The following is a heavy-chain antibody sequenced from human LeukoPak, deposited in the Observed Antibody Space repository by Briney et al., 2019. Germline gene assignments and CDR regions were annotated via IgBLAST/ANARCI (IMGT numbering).Heavy chain of an antibody. CDR2: IKEDSSEK. CDR3: ARDPGYSAFDV. V-gene: IGHV3-7*01. Sequence: PGGSLRPSCIASGFGFSSYWMSWVRQAPGEGPVFVANIKEDSSEKSYVDFAKGRFTISRDNAKNLVSLEMNSLRAEDTAVYYCARDPGYSAFDVWGQGINVIVSS. D-gene: IGHD5-18*01. J-gene: IGHJ3*01. CDR1: GFGFSSYW.